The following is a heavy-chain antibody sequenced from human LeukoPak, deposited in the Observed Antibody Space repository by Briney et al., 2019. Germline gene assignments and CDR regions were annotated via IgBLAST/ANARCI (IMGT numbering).Heavy chain of an antibody. CDR1: GGSISSSSYY. CDR3: AIASSGWYFALDY. V-gene: IGHV4-39*01. CDR2: IYYSGST. J-gene: IGHJ4*02. Sequence: SETLSLTCTVSGGSISSSSYYWGWIRQPPGKGLEWIGSIYYSGSTYYNPSLKSRVTISVDTSKNQFSLKLSSVTAADTAVYYCAIASSGWYFALDYWGQGTLVTVSS. D-gene: IGHD6-19*01.